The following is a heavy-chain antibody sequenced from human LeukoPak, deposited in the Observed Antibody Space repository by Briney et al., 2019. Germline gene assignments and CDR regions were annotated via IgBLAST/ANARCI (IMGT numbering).Heavy chain of an antibody. CDR3: ASQNYDSSGYYDFSNWFDP. V-gene: IGHV1-69*01. J-gene: IGHJ5*02. Sequence: ASVKVSCKASGGTFSSYAISWVRQAPGQGLEWMGGIIPIFGTANYAQKFQGRVTITADESTNTAYMELSSLRSEDTAVYYCASQNYDSSGYYDFSNWFDPWGQGTLVTVSS. D-gene: IGHD3-22*01. CDR2: IIPIFGTA. CDR1: GGTFSSYA.